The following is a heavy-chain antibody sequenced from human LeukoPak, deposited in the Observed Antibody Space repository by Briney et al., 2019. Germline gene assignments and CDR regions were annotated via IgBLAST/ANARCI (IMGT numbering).Heavy chain of an antibody. D-gene: IGHD3-22*01. J-gene: IGHJ4*02. V-gene: IGHV3-33*01. CDR1: GFTFSSYG. Sequence: GRSLRLSCAASGFTFSSYGMHWVRQAPGKGLEWVAVIWYDGSNEYYADSVKGRFTISRDNSKNTLYLQMNSLRAEDTAVYYCARDPRYYYDSSGYYPCYFDYWGQGTLVTVSS. CDR3: ARDPRYYYDSSGYYPCYFDY. CDR2: IWYDGSNE.